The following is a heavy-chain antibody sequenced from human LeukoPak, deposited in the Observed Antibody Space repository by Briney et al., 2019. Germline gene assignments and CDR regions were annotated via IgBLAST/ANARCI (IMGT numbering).Heavy chain of an antibody. V-gene: IGHV1-18*01. Sequence: ASVKVSCKASGYTFTSYGISWVRQAPGQGLEWMGWISAYNGNTNYAQKLQGRVTMTTDTSTSTAYMELRSLRSDDTAVYYCARDLDSSGWIFPNVRHFFDYWGQGTLVTVSS. CDR2: ISAYNGNT. CDR1: GYTFTSYG. CDR3: ARDLDSSGWIFPNVRHFFDY. D-gene: IGHD6-19*01. J-gene: IGHJ4*02.